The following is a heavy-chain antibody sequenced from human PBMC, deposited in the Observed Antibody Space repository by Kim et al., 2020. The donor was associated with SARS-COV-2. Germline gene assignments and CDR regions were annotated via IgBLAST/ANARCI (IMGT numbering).Heavy chain of an antibody. J-gene: IGHJ4*02. Sequence: GGSLRLSCAASGFTFSSYGMHWVRQAPGKRLEWVAVISYDGSNKYYADSVKGRFTISRDNSKNTLYLQMNSLRAEDTAVYYCAKDFRGGGIEGTYDYWGQGTLVTVSS. CDR3: AKDFRGGGIEGTYDY. CDR2: ISYDGSNK. D-gene: IGHD3-16*01. V-gene: IGHV3-30*18. CDR1: GFTFSSYG.